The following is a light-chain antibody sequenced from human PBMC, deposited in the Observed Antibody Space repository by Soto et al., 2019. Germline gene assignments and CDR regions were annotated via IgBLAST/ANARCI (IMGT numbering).Light chain of an antibody. V-gene: IGKV1-9*01. Sequence: DLRLPGAHQTLATALGGGIAIICRASQGINTFLAWYQQKPGKAPKLLIYAASTLQRGVPSRFSGSGSGTDFPLPISNLQPEEFATFFCQQLERYPSAVGAGTKVDNK. CDR1: QGINTF. CDR3: QQLERYPSA. CDR2: AAS. J-gene: IGKJ4*01.